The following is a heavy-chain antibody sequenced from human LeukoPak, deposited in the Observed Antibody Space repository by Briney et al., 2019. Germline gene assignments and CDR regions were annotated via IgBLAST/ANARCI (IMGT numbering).Heavy chain of an antibody. V-gene: IGHV3-30*02. CDR1: GFIFNSYG. D-gene: IGHD3-3*01. Sequence: GGSLRLSCVASGFIFNSYGMHWVRQAPGKGLEWLAFIRFDGGNKYYADSVKGRFTISRENSMNTLYVQMDSLRAEDTAVYYCAKGSDFWSGYYIPGYMDVWGKGTTVTVSS. CDR2: IRFDGGNK. CDR3: AKGSDFWSGYYIPGYMDV. J-gene: IGHJ6*03.